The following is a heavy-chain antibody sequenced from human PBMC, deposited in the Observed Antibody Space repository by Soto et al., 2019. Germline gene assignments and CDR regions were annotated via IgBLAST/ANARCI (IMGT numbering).Heavy chain of an antibody. CDR2: ISYDGSNK. D-gene: IGHD4-4*01. J-gene: IGHJ6*02. CDR3: ARELVTSVTHTMDV. V-gene: IGHV3-30-3*01. Sequence: PGGSLRLSCAASGFTFSSYAMHWVRQAPGKGLEWVAVISYDGSNKYYADSVKGRFTISRDNSKNTLYLQMNSLRAEDTAVYYCARELVTSVTHTMDVWGQGTTVTVSS. CDR1: GFTFSSYA.